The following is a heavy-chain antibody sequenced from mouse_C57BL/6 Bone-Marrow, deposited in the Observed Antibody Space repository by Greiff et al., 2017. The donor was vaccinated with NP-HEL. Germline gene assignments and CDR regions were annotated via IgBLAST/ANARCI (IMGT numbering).Heavy chain of an antibody. V-gene: IGHV2-2*01. CDR3: ARNRYYGNYDDY. D-gene: IGHD2-1*01. CDR1: GFSLTSYG. Sequence: VQRVESGPGLVQPSQSLSITCTVSGFSLTSYGVHWVRQSPGKGLEWLGVIWSGGSTDYTAAFISRLSISKENSKSQVFFKMNSLQADDTAIYYCARNRYYGNYDDYWGQGTTLTVSS. J-gene: IGHJ2*01. CDR2: IWSGGST.